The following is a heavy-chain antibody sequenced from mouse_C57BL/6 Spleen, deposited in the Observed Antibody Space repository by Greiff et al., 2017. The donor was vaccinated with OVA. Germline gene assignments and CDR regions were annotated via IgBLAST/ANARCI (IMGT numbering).Heavy chain of an antibody. CDR3: TTDTTVSY. Sequence: VQLQQSGAELVRPGASVKLSCTASGFNIKDDYMHWVKQRPEQGLEWIGWIDPENGDTEYASKFQGKATITADTSSNTAYLQLSSLTSEDTAVYYCTTDTTVSYWGQGTTLTVSS. CDR2: IDPENGDT. V-gene: IGHV14-4*01. D-gene: IGHD1-1*01. CDR1: GFNIKDDY. J-gene: IGHJ2*01.